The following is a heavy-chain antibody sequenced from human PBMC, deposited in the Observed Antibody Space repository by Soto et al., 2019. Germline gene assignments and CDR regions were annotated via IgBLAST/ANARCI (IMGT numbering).Heavy chain of an antibody. CDR3: ARADTYYYDSSGYPAPKIDP. D-gene: IGHD3-22*01. Sequence: SETLSLTCTVSGGSISSGDYYWSWIRQPPGKGLEWIGYIYYSGSTYYNPSLKSRVTISVDTSKNQFSLKLSSVTAADTAVYYCARADTYYYDSSGYPAPKIDPWGQGTLVTVSS. V-gene: IGHV4-30-4*01. J-gene: IGHJ5*02. CDR1: GGSISSGDYY. CDR2: IYYSGST.